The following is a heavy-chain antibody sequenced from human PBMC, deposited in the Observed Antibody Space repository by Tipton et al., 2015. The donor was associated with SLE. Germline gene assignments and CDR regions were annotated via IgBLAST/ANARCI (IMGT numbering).Heavy chain of an antibody. CDR3: AQGGWADY. CDR1: GFTFSDYY. CDR2: ISGSGGST. Sequence: SLRLSCAASGFTFSDYYMSWIRQAPGKGLEWVSAISGSGGSTYYADSVKGRITISRDNSKNTLYLQMNSLRAEDTAVYYCAQGGWADYWGQGTLVTVSS. D-gene: IGHD6-19*01. V-gene: IGHV3-23*01. J-gene: IGHJ4*02.